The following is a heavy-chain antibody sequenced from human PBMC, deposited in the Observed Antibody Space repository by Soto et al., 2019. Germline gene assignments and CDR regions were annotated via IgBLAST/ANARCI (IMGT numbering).Heavy chain of an antibody. D-gene: IGHD6-13*01. V-gene: IGHV3-15*07. CDR1: SVSNAW. CDR2: IKSKTDGGTT. J-gene: IGHJ5*02. Sequence: SVSNAWMNWVRQAPGKGLEWVGRIKSKTDGGTTDYAAPVKGRFTISRDDSKNTLYLQMNSLKTEDTAVYYCTTPVPIAAVQPWGQGTLVTVSS. CDR3: TTPVPIAAVQP.